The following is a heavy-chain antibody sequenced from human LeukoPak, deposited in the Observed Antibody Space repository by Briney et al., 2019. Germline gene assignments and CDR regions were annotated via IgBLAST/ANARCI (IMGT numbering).Heavy chain of an antibody. D-gene: IGHD3-10*01. Sequence: GGSLRLSCAASGFTFSSYSMNWVRQAPGKGLEWISSISSSSTYIYYADSVKGRFTISRDNSKNTLYLQMNSLRAEDTAVYYCAKDPYYGGFDYWGQGTLVTVSS. CDR1: GFTFSSYS. V-gene: IGHV3-21*04. CDR2: ISSSSTYI. CDR3: AKDPYYGGFDY. J-gene: IGHJ4*02.